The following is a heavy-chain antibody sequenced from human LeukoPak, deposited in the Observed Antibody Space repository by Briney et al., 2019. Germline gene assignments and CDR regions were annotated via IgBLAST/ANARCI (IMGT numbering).Heavy chain of an antibody. J-gene: IGHJ4*02. V-gene: IGHV4-59*01. Sequence: PSETLSLTCTVSGGSISTYYWSWIRQPPGKGLEWIGYIYYSGSTNYNPSLKSRVTISVDTSKNQFSLKLGPVTAADTAVYYCAREEALGSGSFDYWGQGTLVTVSS. CDR3: AREEALGSGSFDY. D-gene: IGHD1-26*01. CDR1: GGSISTYY. CDR2: IYYSGST.